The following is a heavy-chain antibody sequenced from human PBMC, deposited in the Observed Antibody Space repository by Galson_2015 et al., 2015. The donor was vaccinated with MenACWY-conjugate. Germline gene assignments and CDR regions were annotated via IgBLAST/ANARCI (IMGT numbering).Heavy chain of an antibody. Sequence: SLRLSCAASGFTFSNYVMNWVRQAPEKGLEWVSTITGSGGSTYYADSLKGRFTISRDNSKNTLYLQMNSLRAEDTAVYYCAKAAYTSSWYQDAFGYWGQGSLVTVSS. CDR3: AKAAYTSSWYQDAFGY. D-gene: IGHD6-13*01. CDR1: GFTFSNYV. J-gene: IGHJ4*02. CDR2: ITGSGGST. V-gene: IGHV3-23*01.